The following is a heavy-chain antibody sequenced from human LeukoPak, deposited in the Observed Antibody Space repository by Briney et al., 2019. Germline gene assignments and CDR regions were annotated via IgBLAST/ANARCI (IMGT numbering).Heavy chain of an antibody. CDR1: GFTFSDYY. J-gene: IGHJ4*02. D-gene: IGHD5-24*01. V-gene: IGHV3-11*03. Sequence: PGGSLILSCAASGFTFSDYYMSWIRQAPGKGLEWVSYISSSSSNTDYADSVKGRFTISRDNAKNSLNLQMNSLRAEDTAVYYCARRKGDGYNSPFDFWGQGTLVTVSS. CDR2: ISSSSSNT. CDR3: ARRKGDGYNSPFDF.